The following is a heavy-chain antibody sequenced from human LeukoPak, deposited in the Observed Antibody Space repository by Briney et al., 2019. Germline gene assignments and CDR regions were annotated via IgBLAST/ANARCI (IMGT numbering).Heavy chain of an antibody. CDR3: AREGCSSTSCYPAPNWFDP. V-gene: IGHV1-2*02. D-gene: IGHD2-2*01. CDR2: INPNSGGT. CDR1: GYTFTGYY. Sequence: ASVKGSCKASGYTFTGYYMHWVRQAPGQGLEWMGWINPNSGGTNYAQKFQGRVTMTRDTSISTAYMELSRLRSDDTAVYYCAREGCSSTSCYPAPNWFDPWGQGTLVTVSS. J-gene: IGHJ5*02.